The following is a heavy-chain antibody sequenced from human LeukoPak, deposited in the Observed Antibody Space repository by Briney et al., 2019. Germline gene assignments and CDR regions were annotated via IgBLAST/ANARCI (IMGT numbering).Heavy chain of an antibody. D-gene: IGHD6-19*01. V-gene: IGHV3-53*01. J-gene: IGHJ6*02. CDR3: ARDSGYSSGWYPGYYYYGMDV. Sequence: GGSLRLSCAASGFTFSSYAMSWVRQAPGKGLEWVSVIYSGGSTYYADSVKGRFTISRDNPKNTLYLQMNSLRAEDTAVYYCARDSGYSSGWYPGYYYYGMDVWGQGTTVTVSS. CDR2: IYSGGST. CDR1: GFTFSSYA.